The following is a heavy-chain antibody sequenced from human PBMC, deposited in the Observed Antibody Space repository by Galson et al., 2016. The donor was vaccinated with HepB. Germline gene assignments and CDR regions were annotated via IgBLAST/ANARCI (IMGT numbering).Heavy chain of an antibody. Sequence: CAISGDSVSGNSATWNWIRQSPSRGLEWLGRTYYRSKWYVDYAESMKSRIMINPDTSKNQISLQMNSVTPEDSAVYYCARGVGCRIEVGGPSYYYYGLDVWGQGTTVTVSS. CDR1: GDSVSGNSAT. CDR3: ARGVGCRIEVGGPSYYYYGLDV. D-gene: IGHD1-26*01. CDR2: TYYRSKWYV. J-gene: IGHJ6*02. V-gene: IGHV6-1*01.